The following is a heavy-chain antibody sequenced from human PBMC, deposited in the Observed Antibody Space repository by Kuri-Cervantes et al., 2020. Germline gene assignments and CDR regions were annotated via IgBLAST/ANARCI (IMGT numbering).Heavy chain of an antibody. Sequence: GSLRLSCTVSGGSISSSSYYWGWIRQPPGKGLEWIGSIYYSGSTYYNPSLKSRVTISVDTSKNQFSLKLSSVTAADTAVYYCARYMVRGVISFDYWGQGTLVTVSS. D-gene: IGHD3-10*01. CDR2: IYYSGST. CDR1: GGSISSSSYY. V-gene: IGHV4-39*01. CDR3: ARYMVRGVISFDY. J-gene: IGHJ4*02.